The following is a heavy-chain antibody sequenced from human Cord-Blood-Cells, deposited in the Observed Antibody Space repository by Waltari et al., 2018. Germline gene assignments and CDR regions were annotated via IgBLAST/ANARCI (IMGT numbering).Heavy chain of an antibody. CDR2: IWYDGSNK. V-gene: IGHV3-33*01. CDR3: ARDEQGWFDP. J-gene: IGHJ5*02. Sequence: QVQLVESGGGVVQPGRSLRLSCAASGFTFSSYGMHWVRQAPGKGLEWVAVIWYDGSNKNYADSVKGRFTISRDNSKNTLYLQMNSLRAEDTAVYYCARDEQGWFDPWGQGTLVTVSS. D-gene: IGHD6-13*01. CDR1: GFTFSSYG.